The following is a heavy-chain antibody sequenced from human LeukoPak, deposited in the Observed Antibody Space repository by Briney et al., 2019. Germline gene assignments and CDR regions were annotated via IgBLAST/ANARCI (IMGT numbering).Heavy chain of an antibody. CDR2: IYYSGST. Sequence: PSETLSLTCTVSGGSISSYYWSWIRQPPGKGLEWIGYIYYSGSTNYNPSLKSRVTISVDTSKNQFSLKLSSVTAADTAVYYCAWSSSSPLRYYYYYYGMDVWGQGTTVTVSS. CDR1: GGSISSYY. J-gene: IGHJ6*02. CDR3: AWSSSSPLRYYYYYYGMDV. V-gene: IGHV4-59*08. D-gene: IGHD6-6*01.